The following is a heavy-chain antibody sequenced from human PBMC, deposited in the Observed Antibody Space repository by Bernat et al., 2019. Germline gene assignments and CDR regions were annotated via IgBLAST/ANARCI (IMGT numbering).Heavy chain of an antibody. CDR2: IWYDGSNK. V-gene: IGHV3-33*01. Sequence: QVQLVESGGGVVQPGRSLRLSCAASGFTFSSYGMHWVRQAPGKGLGWVAVIWYDGSNKYYADSVKGRFTISRDNSKNTRYLQMKSLRAEDTAVYYCARAGFSGSHSNAPFDYWGQGTLVTVSS. J-gene: IGHJ4*02. CDR3: ARAGFSGSHSNAPFDY. D-gene: IGHD1-26*01. CDR1: GFTFSSYG.